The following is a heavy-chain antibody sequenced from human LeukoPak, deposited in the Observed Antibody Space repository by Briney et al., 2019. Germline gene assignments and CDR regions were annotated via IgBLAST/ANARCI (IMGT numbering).Heavy chain of an antibody. D-gene: IGHD3-3*01. Sequence: GGSLRLSCAASGLTFSSYAMSWVRQAPGKGLEWVSAISGSGGSTYYADSVKGRFTISRDNSKNTLYLQMNSLRAEDTAVYYCAKGLHDFWSGYSGWGQGTLVTVSS. CDR2: ISGSGGST. V-gene: IGHV3-23*01. J-gene: IGHJ4*02. CDR3: AKGLHDFWSGYSG. CDR1: GLTFSSYA.